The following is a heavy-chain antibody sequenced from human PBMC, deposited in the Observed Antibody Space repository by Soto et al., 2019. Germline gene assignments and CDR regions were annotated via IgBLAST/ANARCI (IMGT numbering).Heavy chain of an antibody. J-gene: IGHJ4*02. Sequence: VQLVESGGGVVQPGRSLRLSCAASGFTFSDYAMHWVRQAPGKGLEWVAVVSHDGRNTHYADSVKGRFTITRDSSKNTVSLEMTSLIDEDRAVYYCATGGRQWLVSSGFNYWGQGALVTVSS. V-gene: IGHV3-30*03. D-gene: IGHD6-19*01. CDR3: ATGGRQWLVSSGFNY. CDR1: GFTFSDYA. CDR2: VSHDGRNT.